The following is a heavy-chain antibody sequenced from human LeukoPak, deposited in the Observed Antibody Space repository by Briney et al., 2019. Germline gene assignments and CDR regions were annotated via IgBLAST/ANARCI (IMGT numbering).Heavy chain of an antibody. V-gene: IGHV1-2*02. D-gene: IGHD1-26*01. CDR1: GYTFTGYY. Sequence: GASVKVSCKASGYTFTGYYMHWVRQAPGQGLEWMGWINPNSGDTNFAQKFQGRVTMTRDTSISTAYMELSRLRSDDTAVYYCARVRWELLGGAFDIWGQGTMVTVSS. J-gene: IGHJ3*02. CDR2: INPNSGDT. CDR3: ARVRWELLGGAFDI.